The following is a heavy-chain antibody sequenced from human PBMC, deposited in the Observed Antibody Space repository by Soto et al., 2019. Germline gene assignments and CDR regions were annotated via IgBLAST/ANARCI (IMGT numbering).Heavy chain of an antibody. D-gene: IGHD3-22*01. Sequence: GASVKVSCKASGYTFTNYGISWVRQAPGQGLEWMGGIIPIFGTANYAQKFQGRVTITADESTSTAYMELRSLRSDDTAVYYCATTYYYAHSSYYGSSSYGLDVWGQGTTVTASS. J-gene: IGHJ6*02. CDR1: GYTFTNYG. CDR2: IIPIFGTA. V-gene: IGHV1-69*13. CDR3: ATTYYYAHSSYYGSSSYGLDV.